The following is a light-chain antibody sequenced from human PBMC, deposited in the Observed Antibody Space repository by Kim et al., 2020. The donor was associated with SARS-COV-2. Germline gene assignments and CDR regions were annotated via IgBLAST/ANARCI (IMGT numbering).Light chain of an antibody. CDR1: SLRSYY. V-gene: IGLV3-19*01. CDR3: NSRDSSGNRPWV. J-gene: IGLJ3*02. Sequence: SSELTQDPAVSVALGQTVRITCQGDSLRSYYASWYQQKPGQAPVLVIYGKNNRPSGIPDRFSGSSSGNTASLTITGAQAEDEADYYCNSRDSSGNRPWVFGGGTQLTVL. CDR2: GKN.